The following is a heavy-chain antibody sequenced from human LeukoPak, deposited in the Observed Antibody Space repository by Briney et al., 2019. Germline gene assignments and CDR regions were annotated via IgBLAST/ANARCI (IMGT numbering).Heavy chain of an antibody. V-gene: IGHV4-61*05. CDR3: ARHLGKDAFDI. CDR2: IYYSGST. CDR1: GGSISSSSYY. D-gene: IGHD7-27*01. Sequence: SETLSLTCTVSGGSISSSSYYWSWIRQPPGKGLEWIGYIYYSGSTNYNPSLKSRVTISVDTSKNQSSLKLSSVTAADTAVYYCARHLGKDAFDIWGQGTMVTVSS. J-gene: IGHJ3*02.